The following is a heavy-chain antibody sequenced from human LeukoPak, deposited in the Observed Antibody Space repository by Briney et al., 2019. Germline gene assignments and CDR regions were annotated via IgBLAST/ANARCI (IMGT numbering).Heavy chain of an antibody. V-gene: IGHV3-23*01. D-gene: IGHD6-13*01. J-gene: IGHJ4*02. Sequence: GGSLRLSCAASGFTFSNYGMSWVRQAPGKGMEWVSVTSGSGENSYYADSVKGRFTISRYNFKNTRYLQMNSLRAEDTAVYYCANGAAAGTPTIGDYWGQGTLVTVSS. CDR3: ANGAAAGTPTIGDY. CDR1: GFTFSNYG. CDR2: TSGSGENS.